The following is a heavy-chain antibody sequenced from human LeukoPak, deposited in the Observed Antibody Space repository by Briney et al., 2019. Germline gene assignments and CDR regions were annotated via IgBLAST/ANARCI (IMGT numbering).Heavy chain of an antibody. J-gene: IGHJ4*02. CDR3: ARWELDY. D-gene: IGHD1-26*01. CDR1: GFTFRNYA. Sequence: GGSLRLSCAASGFTFRNYAMNWVRQAPGEGLEWVSVIYSGGSTYYADSVKGRFTISRDNSKNTLYLQMNSLRAEDTAVYYCARWELDYWGQGTLVTVSS. CDR2: IYSGGST. V-gene: IGHV3-53*01.